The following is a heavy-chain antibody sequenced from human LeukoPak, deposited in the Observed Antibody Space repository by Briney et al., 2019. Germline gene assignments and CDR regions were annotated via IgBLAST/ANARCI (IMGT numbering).Heavy chain of an antibody. CDR2: ISGSGGST. V-gene: IGHV3-23*01. Sequence: GGSLRLSCAASGFTFSSYAMSWVRQAPGKGLEWVSAISGSGGSTYYADSVKGRFTISRDNSKNTLYLQMNSLTAEDTAVYYCAKRVRYGSGNYHFDHWGQGTLVTVSS. J-gene: IGHJ4*02. CDR3: AKRVRYGSGNYHFDH. D-gene: IGHD3-10*01. CDR1: GFTFSSYA.